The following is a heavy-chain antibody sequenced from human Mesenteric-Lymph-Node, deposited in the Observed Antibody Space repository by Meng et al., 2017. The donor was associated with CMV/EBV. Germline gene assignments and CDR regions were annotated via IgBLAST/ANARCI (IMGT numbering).Heavy chain of an antibody. V-gene: IGHV4-59*01. CDR3: ARTATRYINDY. CDR1: GASISSYY. J-gene: IGHJ4*02. CDR2: IYYSGGT. D-gene: IGHD1-1*01. Sequence: GSLRLSCTVSGASISSYYWSWIRQPPGEGLEWIGHIYYSGGTNYNPSLKSRVTISIDTSKNQFSLKLSSVTAADTAVYYCARTATRYINDYWGQGTLVTVSS.